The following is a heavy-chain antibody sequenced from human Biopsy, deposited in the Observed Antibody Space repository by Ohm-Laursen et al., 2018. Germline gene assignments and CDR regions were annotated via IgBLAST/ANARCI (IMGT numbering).Heavy chain of an antibody. CDR1: GRTFSDYR. J-gene: IGHJ4*02. Sequence: SETLSLTCVVFGRTFSDYRWTWIRQPPGKGREWIGQINQSGSTNYNPSLKSRVTISADASKYEFSLRLTSVTAADTAVYFCGNEVYGRDYWGLGARVTVSS. CDR3: GNEVYGRDY. V-gene: IGHV4-34*08. D-gene: IGHD4-17*01. CDR2: INQSGST.